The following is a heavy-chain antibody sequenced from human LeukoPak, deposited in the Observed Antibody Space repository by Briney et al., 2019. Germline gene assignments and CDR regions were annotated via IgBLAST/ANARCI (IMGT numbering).Heavy chain of an antibody. CDR1: GFTFSSYW. Sequence: PGGSLRLSCAASGFTFSSYWMSWARQAPGKGLEWVANIKQDGSEKYYVDSVKGRFTISRDNAKNSLYLQMNSLRAEDTAVYYCARVVGSDSSSWYGYYYYYMDVWGKGTTVTVSS. CDR3: ARVVGSDSSSWYGYYYYYMDV. J-gene: IGHJ6*03. D-gene: IGHD6-13*01. CDR2: IKQDGSEK. V-gene: IGHV3-7*01.